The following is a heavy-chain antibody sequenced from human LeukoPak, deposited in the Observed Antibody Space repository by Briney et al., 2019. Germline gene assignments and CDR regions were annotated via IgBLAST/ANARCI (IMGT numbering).Heavy chain of an antibody. D-gene: IGHD1-26*01. J-gene: IGHJ5*02. Sequence: PGGSLRLSCAASGFTFSSYAMSWVRQAPGKGLEWVSPISGSGGSTYCADSVKGRFTISRDNSKNTLYLQMNSLRAEDTAVYYCAKDPLWELPPGPWGQGTLVTVSS. V-gene: IGHV3-23*01. CDR3: AKDPLWELPPGP. CDR1: GFTFSSYA. CDR2: ISGSGGST.